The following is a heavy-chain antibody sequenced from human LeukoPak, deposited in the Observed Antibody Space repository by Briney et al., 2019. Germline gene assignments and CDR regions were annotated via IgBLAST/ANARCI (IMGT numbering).Heavy chain of an antibody. V-gene: IGHV3-30*02. D-gene: IGHD2-15*01. CDR1: GFTFNSYG. CDR3: AKEGYCSGGSCYSPYYFDY. CDR2: IRYDGSNK. J-gene: IGHJ4*02. Sequence: PGGSLRLSCAASGFTFNSYGMHWVRQAPGKGLEWVAFIRYDGSNKYYADSVKGRFTISRDNSKNTLYLQMNSLRAEDTAVYYCAKEGYCSGGSCYSPYYFDYWGQGTLVTVSS.